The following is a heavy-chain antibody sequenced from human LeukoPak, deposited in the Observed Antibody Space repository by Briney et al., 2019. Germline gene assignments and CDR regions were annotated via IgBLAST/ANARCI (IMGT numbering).Heavy chain of an antibody. CDR3: ARDPRGITALVDYFDY. Sequence: AGSLRLSCAASGFTFSDYYMSWIRQAPGKGLEWVSYISSSGSAIYYADSAKGRFTISRDNAKNSLYLQMSSLRVEDTAVYYCARDPRGITALVDYFDYWGQGTLVTVSS. CDR2: ISSSGSAI. CDR1: GFTFSDYY. J-gene: IGHJ4*02. V-gene: IGHV3-11*01. D-gene: IGHD5-18*01.